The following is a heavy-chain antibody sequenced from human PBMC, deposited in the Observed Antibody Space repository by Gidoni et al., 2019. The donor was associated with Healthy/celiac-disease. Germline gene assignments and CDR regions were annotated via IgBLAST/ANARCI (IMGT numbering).Heavy chain of an antibody. Sequence: QVQLVESGGGVVQPGRSLRHSCAASGFTFSSYGMHWVRQAPGKGLEWVSVISYDGSNKYYADSVKGRFTISRDNSKNTLYLQMNSLRAEDTAVYYCAKDLGSWGDWGQGTLVTVSS. CDR1: GFTFSSYG. CDR3: AKDLGSWGD. V-gene: IGHV3-30*18. CDR2: ISYDGSNK. D-gene: IGHD3-16*01. J-gene: IGHJ4*02.